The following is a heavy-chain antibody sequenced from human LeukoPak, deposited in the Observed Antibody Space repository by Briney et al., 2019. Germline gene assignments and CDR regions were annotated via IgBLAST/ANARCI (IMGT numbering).Heavy chain of an antibody. CDR2: IYSGGST. D-gene: IGHD6-6*01. V-gene: IGHV3-53*01. CDR3: ARVRLVLNAFDI. CDR1: GFTVSSNY. J-gene: IGHJ3*02. Sequence: GGSLRLSCAASGFTVSSNYMSWVRQAPGKGLEWVSVIYSGGSTYYADSVKGRFTISRDNSKNTLYLQMNSLRAEDTAVYYCARVRLVLNAFDIWGQGTMVTVSS.